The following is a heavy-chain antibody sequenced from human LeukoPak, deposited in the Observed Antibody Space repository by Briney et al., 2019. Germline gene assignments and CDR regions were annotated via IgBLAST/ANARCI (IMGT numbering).Heavy chain of an antibody. CDR3: ARHSDRAPEY. V-gene: IGHV4-34*01. Sequence: SETLSLTCAVYGGSFSGYYWSWIRQPPGKGLEWIGEINHTGTTNYNPALKSRVTIPVDRSKNQFSLKLSPVTAADTAVYYCARHSDRAPEYWGQGILVTVSS. J-gene: IGHJ4*02. CDR2: INHTGTT. CDR1: GGSFSGYY. D-gene: IGHD1-14*01.